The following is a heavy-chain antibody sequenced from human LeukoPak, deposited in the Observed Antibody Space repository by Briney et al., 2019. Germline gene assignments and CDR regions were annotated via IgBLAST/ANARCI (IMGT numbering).Heavy chain of an antibody. CDR2: ISGSGGSA. CDR3: AKVGYCSSTSCPGGAFDI. V-gene: IGHV3-23*01. D-gene: IGHD2-2*01. J-gene: IGHJ3*02. Sequence: PGGSLRLSCAASGFTFSSYAMSWVRQAPGKGLEWVSAISGSGGSAYYADSVKGRFTISRDNSKNTLYLQMNSLRAEDTAVYYCAKVGYCSSTSCPGGAFDIWGQGTMVTVSS. CDR1: GFTFSSYA.